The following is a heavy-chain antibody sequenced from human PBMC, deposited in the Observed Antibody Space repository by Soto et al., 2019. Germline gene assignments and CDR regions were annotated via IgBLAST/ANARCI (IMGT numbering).Heavy chain of an antibody. J-gene: IGHJ4*02. CDR1: GFTFGDHG. D-gene: IGHD2-15*01. V-gene: IGHV3-49*04. Sequence: EVQLVESGGGLVQPGRSLRLACTASGFTFGDHGLSWVRQAPGRGLEWVGFIRSKRYGGTTEFAASVKGRFSISRDDSNTIADLQMNSLKSEDTAVYYCGRGPRHCSGGSCYSIDYWGRGTLVTVSS. CDR3: GRGPRHCSGGSCYSIDY. CDR2: IRSKRYGGTT.